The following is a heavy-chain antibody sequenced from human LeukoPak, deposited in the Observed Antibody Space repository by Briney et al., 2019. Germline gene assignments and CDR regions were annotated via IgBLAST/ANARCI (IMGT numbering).Heavy chain of an antibody. V-gene: IGHV3-30*02. CDR1: GFTFSSYG. J-gene: IGHJ3*02. Sequence: PGGSLRLSCAASGFTFSSYGMHWVRQAPGKGLEWVAFIRYDGSNKYYADSVKGRFTISRDNSKNTMYLQMNSLRAEDTAVYYCAKDPEYSSSWGGDAFDIWGQGTMVTVSS. CDR3: AKDPEYSSSWGGDAFDI. D-gene: IGHD6-13*01. CDR2: IRYDGSNK.